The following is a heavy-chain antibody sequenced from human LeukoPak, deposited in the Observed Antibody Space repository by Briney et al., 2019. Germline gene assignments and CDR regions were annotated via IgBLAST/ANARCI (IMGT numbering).Heavy chain of an antibody. CDR1: GGSISSYY. V-gene: IGHV4-59*08. D-gene: IGHD6-13*01. Sequence: SETLSLTCTVAGGSISSYYWSWIRQPPGKGLEWIGYIYCSGSTNYNPSLKSRVTISVDTSKNQFSLKLRSVTAADTAVYYCAAAADNNWFDPWGQGTLVTVSS. J-gene: IGHJ5*02. CDR3: AAAADNNWFDP. CDR2: IYCSGST.